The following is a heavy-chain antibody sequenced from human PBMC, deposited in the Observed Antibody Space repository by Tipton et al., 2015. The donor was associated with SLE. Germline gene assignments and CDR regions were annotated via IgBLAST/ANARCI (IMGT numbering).Heavy chain of an antibody. D-gene: IGHD3-3*01. CDR3: ARHIYDFWSDARYFDL. V-gene: IGHV3-74*01. J-gene: IGHJ2*01. CDR1: GFTFNNYW. Sequence: SLRLSCAASGFTFNNYWMHWVRQVPGKGLVWVSRINTDGSGTTYADSVKGRFTISRDNAKNTLYLQMNSLRVEDTAVYYCARHIYDFWSDARYFDLWGRGTLVTVSS. CDR2: INTDGSGT.